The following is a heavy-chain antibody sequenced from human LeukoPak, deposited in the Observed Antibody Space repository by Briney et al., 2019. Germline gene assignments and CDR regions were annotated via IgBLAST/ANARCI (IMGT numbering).Heavy chain of an antibody. D-gene: IGHD5-24*01. Sequence: PVASVKVSCKASGGTFSSYAISWVRQAPGQGLEWMGWINPNGGVTNYAQKFQGRVTMTRDTSISTAYMELSRLRSDDTAVYYCARDGGDGYNFSYWGQGTLVTVSS. CDR2: INPNGGVT. CDR3: ARDGGDGYNFSY. J-gene: IGHJ4*02. CDR1: GGTFSSYA. V-gene: IGHV1-2*02.